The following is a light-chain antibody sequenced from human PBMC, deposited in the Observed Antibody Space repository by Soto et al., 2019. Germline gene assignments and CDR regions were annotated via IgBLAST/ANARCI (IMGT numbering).Light chain of an antibody. CDR1: QGISSW. J-gene: IGKJ4*01. V-gene: IGKV1D-12*01. CDR2: AAS. CDR3: QQAHSFPFT. Sequence: DIQMTQSPSSVSASVGDRVTITCRASQGISSWLAWYQHKPGKAPKLLIYAASSLQSGVPSRFSGVGSGTDFTLTISSLQPEDYATYYCQQAHSFPFTFGGGTKVEIK.